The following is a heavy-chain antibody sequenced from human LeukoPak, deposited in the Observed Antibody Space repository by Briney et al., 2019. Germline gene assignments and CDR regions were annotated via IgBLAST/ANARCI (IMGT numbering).Heavy chain of an antibody. V-gene: IGHV3-23*01. CDR2: ISGRGGST. D-gene: IGHD2-21*01. CDR1: GFTFSSYG. J-gene: IGHJ5*02. CDR3: VKIAPDLP. Sequence: PGGTLRLSCAASGFTFSSYGMSWVRQAPGKGPEWVSAISGRGGSTYYADSVKGRFTISRDNSKNSLYLQMNSLRADDTAVYYCVKIAPDLPWGQGTLVTVS.